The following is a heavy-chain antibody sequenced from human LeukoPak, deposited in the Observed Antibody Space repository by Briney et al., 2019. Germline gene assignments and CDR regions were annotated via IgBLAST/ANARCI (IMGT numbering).Heavy chain of an antibody. V-gene: IGHV1-2*02. CDR2: INPNSGGT. D-gene: IGHD5-18*01. Sequence: ASGKVSCKASGYTFTDYFMHWVRQAPGQGLEWMGWINPNSGGTHYAQKFQGRVTMTRDTSISTAYMELSRLRSDDTAVYYCARDPGYSSPRGDYWGQGTLVTVSS. CDR3: ARDPGYSSPRGDY. J-gene: IGHJ4*02. CDR1: GYTFTDYF.